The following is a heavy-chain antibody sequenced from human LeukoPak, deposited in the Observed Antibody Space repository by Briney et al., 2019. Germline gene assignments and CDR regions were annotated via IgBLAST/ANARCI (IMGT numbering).Heavy chain of an antibody. CDR3: AREPIGYCSSTSCYTYFDY. Sequence: ASVTVSCTASGYTFTGYYMHWVRQAPGQGLEWMGWINPNSGGTNYAQKFQGRVTMTRDTSISTAYMELSRLRSDDTAVYYCAREPIGYCSSTSCYTYFDYWGQGTLVTVSS. CDR1: GYTFTGYY. J-gene: IGHJ4*02. V-gene: IGHV1-2*02. D-gene: IGHD2-2*02. CDR2: INPNSGGT.